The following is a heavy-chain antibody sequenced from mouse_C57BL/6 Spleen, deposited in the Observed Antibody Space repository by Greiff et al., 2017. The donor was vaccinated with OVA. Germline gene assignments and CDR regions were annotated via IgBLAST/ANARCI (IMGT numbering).Heavy chain of an antibody. CDR3: ARRDYYAMDY. CDR1: GFTFSSYT. J-gene: IGHJ4*01. V-gene: IGHV5-9*01. Sequence: EVHLVESGGGLVKPGGSLKLSCAASGFTFSSYTMSWVRQTPEKRLEWVATISGGGGNTYYPDSVKGRVTISTDNAKNTLYLQMSSLRSEDTALYYCARRDYYAMDYWGQGTSVTVSS. CDR2: ISGGGGNT.